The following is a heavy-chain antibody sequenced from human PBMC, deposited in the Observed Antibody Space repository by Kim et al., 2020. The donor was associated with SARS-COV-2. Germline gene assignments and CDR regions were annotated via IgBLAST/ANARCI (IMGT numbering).Heavy chain of an antibody. D-gene: IGHD6-19*01. CDR3: AIRIAVAGTIDY. J-gene: IGHJ4*02. V-gene: IGHV3-23*01. Sequence: FYAESAKSRFTISRDDSKNTLNLQMNSLRAEDTALYYCAIRIAVAGTIDYWGQGTLVTVSS.